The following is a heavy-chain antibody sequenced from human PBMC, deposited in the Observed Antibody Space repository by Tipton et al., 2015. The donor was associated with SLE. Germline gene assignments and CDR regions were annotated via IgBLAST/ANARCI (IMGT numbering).Heavy chain of an antibody. V-gene: IGHV3-30*19. CDR1: GFTFSSYG. Sequence: SLRLSCAASGFTFSSYGMHWVRQAPGKGLEWVAVIWYDGSNKYYADSVKGRFTISRDNSKNTLYLQMNSLRAEDTAVYYCAPRGSNNWFDPWGQGTLVTVSS. D-gene: IGHD6-13*01. J-gene: IGHJ5*02. CDR3: APRGSNNWFDP. CDR2: IWYDGSNK.